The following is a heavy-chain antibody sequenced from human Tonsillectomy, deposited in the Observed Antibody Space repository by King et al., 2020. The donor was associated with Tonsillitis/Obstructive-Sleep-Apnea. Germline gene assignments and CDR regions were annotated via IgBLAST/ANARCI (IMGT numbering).Heavy chain of an antibody. CDR3: ASSPTGDDGGYFDF. CDR2: MSYSGST. CDR1: GGSISSGGYH. V-gene: IGHV4-31*03. D-gene: IGHD7-27*01. Sequence: LQLQESGPGLVKPSETLSLTCTVSGGSISSGGYHWSWIRQHPGKGLEWIGYMSYSGSTHHNPSLKSRVTISVDTSKNQFSLKLSSVTAADTAVYYCASSPTGDDGGYFDFWGQGTLVTVSS. J-gene: IGHJ4*02.